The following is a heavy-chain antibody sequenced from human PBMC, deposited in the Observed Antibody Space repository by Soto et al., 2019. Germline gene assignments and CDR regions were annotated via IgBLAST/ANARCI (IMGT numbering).Heavy chain of an antibody. J-gene: IGHJ4*02. Sequence: ASAKVSCKASGGTFSSYTSNWVRQATGQGLEWMGWMNPNSGNTGYAQKFQGRVTMTRNTSISTAYMELSSLRSEDTAVYYCARERSSGWLDYWGQGTLVTVSS. D-gene: IGHD6-19*01. V-gene: IGHV1-8*02. CDR1: GGTFSSYT. CDR2: MNPNSGNT. CDR3: ARERSSGWLDY.